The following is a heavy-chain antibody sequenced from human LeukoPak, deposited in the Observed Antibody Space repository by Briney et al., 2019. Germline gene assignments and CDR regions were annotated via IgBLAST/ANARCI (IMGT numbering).Heavy chain of an antibody. J-gene: IGHJ4*02. D-gene: IGHD2-15*01. CDR3: ARHPRGYCSGGSCYGAYFDY. CDR1: GGSISSSSYY. CDR2: IYYSGST. V-gene: IGHV4-39*01. Sequence: PSETLSLTCTVSGGSISSSSYYWGWIRQPPGKGLEWIGSIYYSGSTYYNPSLKSRVTISVDTSKNQFSLKLSSVTAADTAVYYCARHPRGYCSGGSCYGAYFDYWGQGTLVTVSS.